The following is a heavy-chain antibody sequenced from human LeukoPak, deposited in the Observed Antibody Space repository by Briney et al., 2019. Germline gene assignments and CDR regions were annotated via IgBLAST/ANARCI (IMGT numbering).Heavy chain of an antibody. CDR2: IYYSGST. D-gene: IGHD6-19*01. V-gene: IGHV4-39*01. J-gene: IGHJ4*02. Sequence: TSETLSLTCTVSGGSISSSSYYWGWLRQPPGKGREWIGSIYYSGSTYYNPSLKSRVTISVDTSKNQFSLKLSSVTAADTAVYYCARRRRIAVAGLGGYFDYWGQGTLVTVSS. CDR3: ARRRRIAVAGLGGYFDY. CDR1: GGSISSSSYY.